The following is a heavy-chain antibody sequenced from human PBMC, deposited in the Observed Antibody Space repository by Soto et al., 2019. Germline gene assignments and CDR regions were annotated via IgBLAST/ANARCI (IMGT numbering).Heavy chain of an antibody. J-gene: IGHJ3*02. CDR3: ARGGSNDWQVAFDI. Sequence: PSETLSLTCAVYGGSFSGYYWNWIRQPPGKGLEWIGEIDHSGYTNYNPSLKSRVTMSLDTSKNQFSLKLTSVTAADTAVYYCARGGSNDWQVAFDIWGQGTTVTVSS. CDR1: GGSFSGYY. V-gene: IGHV4-34*01. CDR2: IDHSGYT. D-gene: IGHD3-9*01.